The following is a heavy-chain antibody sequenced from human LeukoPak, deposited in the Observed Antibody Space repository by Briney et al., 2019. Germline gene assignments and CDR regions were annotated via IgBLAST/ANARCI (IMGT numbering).Heavy chain of an antibody. CDR1: SGSISSTSYY. D-gene: IGHD3-22*01. J-gene: IGHJ4*02. CDR2: INHSGTT. Sequence: SETLSLTCTASSGSISSTSYYWSWIRQPPGKGLEWIGEINHSGTTKYNPSLKSRVTIFVDTSKNQFSLKVTSVTAADTAVYYCARGPPYNYDSSGYYRFDYWGQGTLVTVSS. V-gene: IGHV4-39*07. CDR3: ARGPPYNYDSSGYYRFDY.